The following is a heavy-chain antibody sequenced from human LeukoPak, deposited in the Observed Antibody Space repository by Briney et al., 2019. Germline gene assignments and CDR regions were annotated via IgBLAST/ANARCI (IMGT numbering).Heavy chain of an antibody. CDR2: SEYSGTTS. CDR1: GFTFSSYS. CDR3: ARISGFTLDY. Sequence: GGSLRLSCAASGFTFSSYSMNWVRQAPGKGLEWVSYSEYSGTTSYYADSVKGRFTVSRDNAKNSLYLQMSSLRDEDTAVYYCARISGFTLDYWGPGTLVTASS. J-gene: IGHJ4*02. V-gene: IGHV3-48*02.